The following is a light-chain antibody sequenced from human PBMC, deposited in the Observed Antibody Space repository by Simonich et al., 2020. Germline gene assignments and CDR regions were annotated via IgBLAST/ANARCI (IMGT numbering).Light chain of an antibody. J-gene: IGKJ2*01. CDR3: QQRSNWPPIT. CDR1: QSVSSY. V-gene: IGKV3-11*01. Sequence: EIVLTQSPATLSLSPGERATPSCRARQSVSSYLAWYQQKPGQAPRLLIYDASNSATGIPARFSGSGSGTDFTLTISSLEPEDFAVYYCQQRSNWPPITFGQGTKLEIK. CDR2: DAS.